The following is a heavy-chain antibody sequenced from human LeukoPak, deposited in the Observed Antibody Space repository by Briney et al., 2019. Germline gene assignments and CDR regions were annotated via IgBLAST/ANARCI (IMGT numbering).Heavy chain of an antibody. J-gene: IGHJ6*02. V-gene: IGHV3-33*06. CDR2: IWYDGSNQ. CDR3: AKSRVWFGEYYYYGMDV. CDR1: GFTFSNHG. Sequence: GGSLRLSCAASGFTFSNHGMHWVRQAPGKGLEWVAVIWYDGSNQYYADSVKGRFTISRDNSKNTLYLQMNSLRAEDTAVYYCAKSRVWFGEYYYYGMDVWGQGTTVTVSS. D-gene: IGHD3-10*01.